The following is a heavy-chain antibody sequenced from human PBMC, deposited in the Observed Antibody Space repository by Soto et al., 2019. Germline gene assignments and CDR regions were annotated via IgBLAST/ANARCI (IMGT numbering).Heavy chain of an antibody. CDR3: ARARYGDHGGGDY. J-gene: IGHJ4*02. CDR1: GGTFSSYA. Sequence: QVQLVQSGAEVKKPGSSVKVSCKASGGTFSSYAISWVRQAPGQGLEWMGGIIPIFGTANYAQKFQGRVTTAAEEATSRAYRELGSRRSEDTAVYYCARARYGDHGGGDYWGQGPLVTVSS. D-gene: IGHD4-17*01. CDR2: IIPIFGTA. V-gene: IGHV1-69*12.